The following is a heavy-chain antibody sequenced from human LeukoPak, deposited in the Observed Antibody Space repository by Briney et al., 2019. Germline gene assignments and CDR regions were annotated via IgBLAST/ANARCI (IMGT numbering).Heavy chain of an antibody. CDR3: AKGRGYDSSGYFDY. J-gene: IGHJ4*02. CDR1: GFTFDDYA. V-gene: IGHV3-9*01. Sequence: GGSLRLSCAASGFTFDDYAMHWVRQAPGKGLEWVSGTSWNSGSIGYADSVKGRFTISRDNAKNSLYLQMNSLRAEDTALYYCAKGRGYDSSGYFDYWGQGTLVTVSS. CDR2: TSWNSGSI. D-gene: IGHD3-22*01.